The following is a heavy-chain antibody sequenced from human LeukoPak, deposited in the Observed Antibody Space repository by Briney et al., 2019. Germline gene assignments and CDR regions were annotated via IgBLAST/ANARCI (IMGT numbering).Heavy chain of an antibody. J-gene: IGHJ4*02. CDR3: AKPANTHDPGLRY. CDR1: GFTFSSYG. D-gene: IGHD4/OR15-4a*01. Sequence: PGGSLRLSCAASGFTFSSYGMHWVRQAPGKGLEWVAVISYDGSNKYYAGSVKGRFTISRDNSKNTLYLQMNSLRAEDTAVYYCAKPANTHDPGLRYWGQGTLVTVSS. CDR2: ISYDGSNK. V-gene: IGHV3-30*18.